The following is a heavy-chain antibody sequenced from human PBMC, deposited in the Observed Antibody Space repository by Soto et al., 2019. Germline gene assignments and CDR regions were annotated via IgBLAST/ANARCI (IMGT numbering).Heavy chain of an antibody. J-gene: IGHJ6*02. CDR2: INPTGGST. V-gene: IGHV1-46*01. Sequence: ASVKVSCKASGYTFTNYYIHWVRQAPGQGLEWMGIINPTGGSTSYAQKFQGRVTMTRDTSTSTVYMELSSLRSEDTAVYYCARDLNRYSYGYYYYYGMDVWGQGTTVTVSS. CDR1: GYTFTNYY. CDR3: ARDLNRYSYGYYYYYGMDV. D-gene: IGHD5-18*01.